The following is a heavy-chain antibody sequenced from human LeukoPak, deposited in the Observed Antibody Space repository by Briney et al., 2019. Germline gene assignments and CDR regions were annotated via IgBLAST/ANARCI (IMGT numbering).Heavy chain of an antibody. J-gene: IGHJ4*02. CDR2: ISYDGSNK. CDR3: AKDEYCSGGSCYSELDY. Sequence: GRSLRLSCAASGFTFSSYGMHWVRQAPGKRLEWVAVISYDGSNKYYADSVEGRFTISRDNSKNTLYLQMNSLRAEDTAVYYCAKDEYCSGGSCYSELDYWGQGTLVTVSS. V-gene: IGHV3-30*18. CDR1: GFTFSSYG. D-gene: IGHD2-15*01.